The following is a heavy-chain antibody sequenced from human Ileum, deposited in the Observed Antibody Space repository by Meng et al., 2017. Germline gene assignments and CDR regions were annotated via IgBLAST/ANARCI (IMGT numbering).Heavy chain of an antibody. CDR1: GGSINSYVW. D-gene: IGHD2-15*01. CDR2: IYPGGSI. CDR3: VRNDYCSGGTCYPHFDY. V-gene: IGHV4-4*02. Sequence: VHPKESGPVLVKPSGTLSLTCAVSGGSINSYVWWSWVRQAPGKGLEWIGEIYPGGSINYNPSLKSRVTISADTSKNQFSLSLDPVTAADTAVYYCVRNDYCSGGTCYPHFDYWGQGTLVTVSS. J-gene: IGHJ4*02.